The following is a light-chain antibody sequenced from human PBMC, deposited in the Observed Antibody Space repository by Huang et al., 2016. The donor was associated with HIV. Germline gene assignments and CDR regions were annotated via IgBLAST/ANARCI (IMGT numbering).Light chain of an antibody. V-gene: IGKV1-33*01. CDR1: QDIRKY. J-gene: IGKJ3*01. CDR3: QQYDNVPRT. Sequence: DIQMTQSPSSLSAYVGDRVTITCQASQDIRKYLTWYQQKPGQAPTLLIYDAYNLEIGVPSRFSGSGSGTDFTLTINNLQPEDFATYYCQQYDNVPRTFGPGTTVDLK. CDR2: DAY.